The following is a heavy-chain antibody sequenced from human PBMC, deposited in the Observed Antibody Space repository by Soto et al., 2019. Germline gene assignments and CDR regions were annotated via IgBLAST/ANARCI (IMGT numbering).Heavy chain of an antibody. D-gene: IGHD2-2*01. CDR2: MNPNSGNT. V-gene: IGHV1-8*01. CDR1: GYTFTSYD. CDR3: ARGGYCSSTSCYSWGQYWFDP. J-gene: IGHJ5*02. Sequence: VASVKVSCKASGYTFTSYDINWVRQATGQGLEWMGWMNPNSGNTGYAQKFQGRVTMTRNTSISTAYMELSSLRSEDTAVYYCARGGYCSSTSCYSWGQYWFDPWGQGTLVTVS.